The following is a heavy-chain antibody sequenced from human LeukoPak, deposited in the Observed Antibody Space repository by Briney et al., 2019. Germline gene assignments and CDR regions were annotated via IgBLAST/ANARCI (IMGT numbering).Heavy chain of an antibody. CDR1: GFTFDEYA. CDR2: ISWNSGSI. V-gene: IGHV3-9*01. J-gene: IGHJ2*01. Sequence: GGSLRLSCAASGFTFDEYAMHWVRQAPGKGLEWVSGISWNSGSIGYADSVKGRFTISRDNAKNSLYLQMNSLRAEDTALYYCAKMADYDILTGPFDLWGRGTLVTVSS. D-gene: IGHD3-9*01. CDR3: AKMADYDILTGPFDL.